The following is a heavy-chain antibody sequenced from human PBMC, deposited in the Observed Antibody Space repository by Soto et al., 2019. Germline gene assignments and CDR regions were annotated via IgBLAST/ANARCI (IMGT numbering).Heavy chain of an antibody. CDR3: ARDPGGGSKDY. V-gene: IGHV1-69*08. CDR2: IIPILGIA. J-gene: IGHJ4*02. CDR1: GGTFSSYT. Sequence: QVQMVQSGAEVKKPGSSVKVSCKASGGTFSSYTISWVRQAPGQGLEWMGRIIPILGIANYAQKFQGRVTITADKSTSTAYMKLSSLRSEDTAVYYCARDPGGGSKDYWGQGTLVTVSS. D-gene: IGHD3-16*01.